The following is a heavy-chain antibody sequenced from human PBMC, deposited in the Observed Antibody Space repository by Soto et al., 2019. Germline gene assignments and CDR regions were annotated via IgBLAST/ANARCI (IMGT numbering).Heavy chain of an antibody. D-gene: IGHD2-15*01. CDR2: ISGSGGST. J-gene: IGHJ4*02. V-gene: IGHV3-23*01. CDR3: AKFDIVVVVAASGGFDY. Sequence: GGSLRLSCAASGFTFSSYAMSWVRQAPGKGLEWVSAISGSGGSTYYADSVKGRFTISRDNSKNTLYLQMNSLRAEDTAVYYCAKFDIVVVVAASGGFDYWGQGTLVTVSS. CDR1: GFTFSSYA.